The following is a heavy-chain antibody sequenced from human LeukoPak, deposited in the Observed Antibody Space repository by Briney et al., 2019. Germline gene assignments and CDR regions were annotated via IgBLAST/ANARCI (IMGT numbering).Heavy chain of an antibody. D-gene: IGHD4-23*01. V-gene: IGHV3-74*01. CDR3: ARDKYGGNSNAFDI. J-gene: IGHJ3*02. CDR1: GFTFSSYW. CDR2: IGTDGSST. Sequence: GGSLRLSCAASGFTFSSYWMHWVRQVPGKGLVWVSRIGTDGSSTTYADYVKGRFTISRDNAKNTLFLQTNSLRVEDTAVYYCARDKYGGNSNAFDIWGQGTLVTVSS.